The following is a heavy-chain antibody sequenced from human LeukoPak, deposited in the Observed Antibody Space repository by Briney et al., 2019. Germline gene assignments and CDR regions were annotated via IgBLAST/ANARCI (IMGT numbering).Heavy chain of an antibody. J-gene: IGHJ3*02. CDR1: GGSISSGSYY. CDR2: IYTSGST. CDR3: AGDSSGLDAFDI. Sequence: PSETLSLTCTVSGGSISSGSYYWSWIRQPAGKGLEWIGRIYTSGSTNYNPSLKSRVTISVDTSKNQFSLKLSSVTAADTAVYYCAGDSSGLDAFDIWGHGTMVTVSS. D-gene: IGHD3-22*01. V-gene: IGHV4-61*02.